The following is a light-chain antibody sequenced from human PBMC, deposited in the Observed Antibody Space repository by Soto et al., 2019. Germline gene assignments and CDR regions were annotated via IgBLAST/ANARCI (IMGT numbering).Light chain of an antibody. J-gene: IGLJ1*01. CDR2: DVN. V-gene: IGLV2-11*01. CDR3: GSYTSSSTPYV. CDR1: SSDVGGYNY. Sequence: QAVVTQPRSVSGSPGQSVTISCTGTSSDVGGYNYVSWYQQHPGKAPKLMIYDVNKRPSGVPDRFSGSKSGNTASLTISGLQAEDEADYYCGSYTSSSTPYVFGTATQLTVL.